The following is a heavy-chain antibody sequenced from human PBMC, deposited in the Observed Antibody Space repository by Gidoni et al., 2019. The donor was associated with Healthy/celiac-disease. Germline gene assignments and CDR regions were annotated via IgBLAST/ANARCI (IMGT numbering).Heavy chain of an antibody. CDR3: ARERMEVTLEAWFDP. CDR1: GYTFTSYY. D-gene: IGHD2-21*02. V-gene: IGHV1-46*03. Sequence: QVQLVQSGAEVKKPGVSVKVSCKASGYTFTSYYLHWVRQAPGQGLAWMGIINPSGGSTSYAQKFQGRVTMTRDTSTSTVYMELSSLRSEDTAVYYCARERMEVTLEAWFDPWGQGTLVTVSS. J-gene: IGHJ5*02. CDR2: INPSGGST.